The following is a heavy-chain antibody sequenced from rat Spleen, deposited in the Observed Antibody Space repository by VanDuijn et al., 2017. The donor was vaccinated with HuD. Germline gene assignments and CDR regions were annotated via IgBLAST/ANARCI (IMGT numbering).Heavy chain of an antibody. D-gene: IGHD1-9*01. CDR3: VRHGYTRYYFDY. CDR1: GFILNNYG. Sequence: EVQLVESGGGLVQPGRSLKLSCAASGFILNNYGMHWIRQAPTKGLEWVASISPSGGGTYYAESVEGRFTISRDNVKSTLYLQMDSLRSEDTANYYCVRHGYTRYYFDYWGQLVMVTVSS. V-gene: IGHV5-19*01. J-gene: IGHJ2*01. CDR2: ISPSGGGT.